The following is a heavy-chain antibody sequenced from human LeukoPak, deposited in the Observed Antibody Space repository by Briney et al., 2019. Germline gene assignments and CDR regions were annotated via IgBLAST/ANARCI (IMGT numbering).Heavy chain of an antibody. J-gene: IGHJ6*02. Sequence: GRSLRLSCAASGFTFSSYAMHWVRQAPGKGLEWVAVISYDGSNKYYADSVKGRFTISRDNSKNTLYLQMNSLRDEGTAVYYCARESTPYYYYGMDVWGQGTTVTVSS. CDR1: GFTFSSYA. D-gene: IGHD2-15*01. V-gene: IGHV3-30-3*01. CDR3: ARESTPYYYYGMDV. CDR2: ISYDGSNK.